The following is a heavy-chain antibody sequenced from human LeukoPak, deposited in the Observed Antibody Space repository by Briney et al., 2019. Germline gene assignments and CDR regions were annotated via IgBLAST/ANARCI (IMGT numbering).Heavy chain of an antibody. D-gene: IGHD4-17*01. CDR3: TTVPYGDYLFDY. CDR1: GFTVSSNS. V-gene: IGHV3-15*01. J-gene: IGHJ4*02. CDR2: IKSKTDGGTT. Sequence: GGSLRLSCTVSGFTVSSNSWSWVRQAPGKGLEWVGRIKSKTDGGTTDYAAPVKGRFTISRDDSRNTLYLQMSSLKTEDTAMYYCTTVPYGDYLFDYWGQGTLVTVSS.